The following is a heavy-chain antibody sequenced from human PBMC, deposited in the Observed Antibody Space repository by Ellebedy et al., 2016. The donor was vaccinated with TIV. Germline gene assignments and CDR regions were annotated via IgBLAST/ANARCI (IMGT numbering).Heavy chain of an antibody. Sequence: GESLKISXAASGFTFSSYWMSWVRQAPGKGLEWVANIKQDGSEKYYVASVKGRFTISRDNAENSLYLQMNSLRAEDTAVYYCARDSKYGGNRWGQGTLVTVSS. J-gene: IGHJ4*02. CDR1: GFTFSSYW. D-gene: IGHD4-23*01. CDR3: ARDSKYGGNR. V-gene: IGHV3-7*01. CDR2: IKQDGSEK.